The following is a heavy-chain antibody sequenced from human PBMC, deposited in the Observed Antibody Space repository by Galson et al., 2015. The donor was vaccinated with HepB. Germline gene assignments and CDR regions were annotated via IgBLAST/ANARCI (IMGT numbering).Heavy chain of an antibody. Sequence: SVKVSCKASGDTFNKYGFAWVRQAPGQGLEWMGGISPMFGSSNYAQKFQGRVTIASDSTTTTVYMDLSSLRSDDTAVYYCVSMATITGGFDYWGQGTLVTVSS. J-gene: IGHJ4*02. D-gene: IGHD5-24*01. CDR1: GDTFNKYG. CDR2: ISPMFGSS. V-gene: IGHV1-69*13. CDR3: VSMATITGGFDY.